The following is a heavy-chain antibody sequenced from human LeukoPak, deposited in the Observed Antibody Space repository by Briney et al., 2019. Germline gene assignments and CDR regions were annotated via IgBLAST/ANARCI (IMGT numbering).Heavy chain of an antibody. Sequence: PSETLSLTCAVSGGSFSSTSYYWAWIRQPPGKGLEWIGTIYYSGSTYHNPSLKSRVTMSVDTSRNQFSLKLRSVDAADTAVYYCAKAGVRYFDSSGLYAFDFWGQGTTVTVSS. J-gene: IGHJ3*01. CDR2: IYYSGST. V-gene: IGHV4-39*01. D-gene: IGHD3-22*01. CDR3: AKAGVRYFDSSGLYAFDF. CDR1: GGSFSSTSYY.